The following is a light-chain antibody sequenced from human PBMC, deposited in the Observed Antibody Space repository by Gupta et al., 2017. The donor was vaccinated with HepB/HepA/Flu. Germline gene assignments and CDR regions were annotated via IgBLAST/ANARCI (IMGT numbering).Light chain of an antibody. Sequence: VLRQPPVTLSLSPGERATLSCRASQNIDNYLVWYQQQPGQAPRLLIYDASNRATRIPSRFRGSGSGTDFTLTISSLEPEDFAVYYCQQRDSWPWTFGQGTKVEIK. V-gene: IGKV3-11*01. CDR3: QQRDSWPWT. CDR2: DAS. CDR1: QNIDNY. J-gene: IGKJ1*01.